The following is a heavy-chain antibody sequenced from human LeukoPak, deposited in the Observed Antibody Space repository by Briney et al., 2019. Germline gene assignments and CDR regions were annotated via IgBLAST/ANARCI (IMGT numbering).Heavy chain of an antibody. V-gene: IGHV1-18*01. CDR1: GYTFTSYG. Sequence: ASVKISCKASGYTFTSYGISWVRQAPGQGLEWMGWISAYNGNTNYAQKLQGRVTMTTDTSTSTAYMELRSLRSDDTAVYYCARNLHTLAVDGTFGYGMDVWGQGTTVTVSS. J-gene: IGHJ6*02. CDR2: ISAYNGNT. CDR3: ARNLHTLAVDGTFGYGMDV. D-gene: IGHD6-19*01.